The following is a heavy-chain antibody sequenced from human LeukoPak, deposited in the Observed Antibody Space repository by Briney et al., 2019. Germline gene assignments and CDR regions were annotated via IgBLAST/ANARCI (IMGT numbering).Heavy chain of an antibody. D-gene: IGHD6-13*01. J-gene: IGHJ1*01. CDR2: INSDGSSA. CDR3: TRDFYSSSWD. Sequence: GGSLRLSCAASGFTFSSYEMNWVRQAPGKGLVWVSRINSDGSSATYADSVKGRFTISRDNAKKMLFLQMNSLRAEDTAVYYCTRDFYSSSWDWGQGTLVTVSS. V-gene: IGHV3-74*01. CDR1: GFTFSSYE.